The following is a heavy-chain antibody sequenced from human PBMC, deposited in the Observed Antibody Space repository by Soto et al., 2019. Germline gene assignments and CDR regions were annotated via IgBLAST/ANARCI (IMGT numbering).Heavy chain of an antibody. V-gene: IGHV4-30-4*01. D-gene: IGHD2-2*03. CDR3: ARDRGSMDIGGWFAP. Sequence: QVQLQESGPGLVKPSQTLSLTCTVSGGSISSGDYYWSWIRQPPGKGLEWIGYIYYSGSTYYNPSHKSRVTISVDTSKNQFSLKLSSVTAADTAVYYCARDRGSMDIGGWFAPWGQGTLVTVSS. CDR1: GGSISSGDYY. J-gene: IGHJ5*02. CDR2: IYYSGST.